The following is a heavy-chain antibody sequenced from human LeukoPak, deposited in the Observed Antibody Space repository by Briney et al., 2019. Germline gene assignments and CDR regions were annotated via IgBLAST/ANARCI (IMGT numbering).Heavy chain of an antibody. D-gene: IGHD4-17*01. CDR1: GFPFSSYS. CDR3: GRVSYGEYDHYMDV. Sequence: GGSLRLSCAASGFPFSSYSMDWVRQAPGKGLEWVSSISSSSSYIYYADSVRGRFTISRDNAKNSLYLQMNSLRAEDTAVYYCGRVSYGEYDHYMDVWGKGTTVTVSS. J-gene: IGHJ6*03. V-gene: IGHV3-21*01. CDR2: ISSSSSYI.